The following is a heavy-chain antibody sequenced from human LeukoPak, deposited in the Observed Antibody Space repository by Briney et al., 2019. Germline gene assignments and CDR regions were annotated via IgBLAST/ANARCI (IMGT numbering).Heavy chain of an antibody. J-gene: IGHJ4*02. CDR1: GYTFTSYY. CDR2: INPSGGST. Sequence: GASVKVSCKASGYTFTSYYMHWVRQPPAQGLEWMGIINPSGGSTSYAQKFQGRVTMTRDTSTSTVYMELSSLRSEDTAVYYCARGGIAAAGPGYWGQGTLVTVSS. CDR3: ARGGIAAAGPGY. V-gene: IGHV1-46*01. D-gene: IGHD6-13*01.